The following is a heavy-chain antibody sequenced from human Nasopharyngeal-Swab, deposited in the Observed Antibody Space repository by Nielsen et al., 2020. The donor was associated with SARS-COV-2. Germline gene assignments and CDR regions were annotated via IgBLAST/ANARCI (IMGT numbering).Heavy chain of an antibody. D-gene: IGHD2-8*02. V-gene: IGHV1-18*04. CDR1: GYTFTSSG. Sequence: ASEKVSCKTSGYTFTSSGINWVRQAPGQGLEWMGWISTYNGNTHYEQKFRGRVSMTTDTSTNTAYMELRSLTSDDTAVYFCARNPTARTVSHYFDYWGQGALVTVSS. CDR3: ARNPTARTVSHYFDY. CDR2: ISTYNGNT. J-gene: IGHJ4*02.